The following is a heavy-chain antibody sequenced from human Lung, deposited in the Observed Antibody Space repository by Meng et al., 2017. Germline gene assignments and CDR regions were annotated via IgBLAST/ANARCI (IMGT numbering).Heavy chain of an antibody. V-gene: IGHV3-74*01. CDR2: IVSDGGIT. Sequence: GSGGRLVQPGGSLGLSCGASGFNFGDYIMHWVRQSPGKGLEWISRIVSDGGITTYADSEKGRFTVSRDNAKNTLYLQMNSLGADDTAVYYCARDLAWVLFDYWGQGALVTVSS. CDR1: GFNFGDYI. J-gene: IGHJ4*02. D-gene: IGHD3-3*01. CDR3: ARDLAWVLFDY.